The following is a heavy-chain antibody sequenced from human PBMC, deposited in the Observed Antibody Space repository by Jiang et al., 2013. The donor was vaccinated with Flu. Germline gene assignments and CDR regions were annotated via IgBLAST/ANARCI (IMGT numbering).Heavy chain of an antibody. CDR1: GFTFSSYD. D-gene: IGHD3-3*01. CDR3: AKKAYDVWSGHFFDY. CDR2: ISGSGGTT. Sequence: DVQLLESGGGLVQRGGSLRLSCAASGFTFSSYDMSWVRQAPGKGLEWVSAISGSGGTTDYADSVKGRFTISRDNSKNTLYLQMNSLRAEDTAVYYCAKKAYDVWSGHFFDYWGQGTLVTVSS. J-gene: IGHJ4*02. V-gene: IGHV3-23*01.